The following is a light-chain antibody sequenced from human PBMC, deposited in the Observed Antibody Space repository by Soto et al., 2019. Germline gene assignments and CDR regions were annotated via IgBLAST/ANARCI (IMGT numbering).Light chain of an antibody. CDR1: SSDVGSYNL. CDR2: EGS. CDR3: TSHTSTNTLI. Sequence: QSVLTQPASVSGSPGQSITISCTGTSSDVGSYNLVSWYQQHPGKAPKLMFYEGSKRPSGVSVRLSGSKSGNTASLMISGLQAEDEAHYYCTSHTSTNTLILGGGTKLTVL. J-gene: IGLJ2*01. V-gene: IGLV2-14*02.